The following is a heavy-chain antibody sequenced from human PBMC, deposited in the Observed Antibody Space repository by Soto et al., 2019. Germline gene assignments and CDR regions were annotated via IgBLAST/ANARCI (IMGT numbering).Heavy chain of an antibody. CDR1: GGSISSYY. J-gene: IGHJ3*02. D-gene: IGHD2-21*01. Sequence: SETLSLTCTVSGGSISSYYWSWIRQPPGKGLEWIGYIYYSGSTNYNPSLKSRVTISVDTSKNQFSLKLSSVTAADTAVYYCARTYCGGDCPHDAFDIWGQGTMVTVSS. V-gene: IGHV4-59*01. CDR2: IYYSGST. CDR3: ARTYCGGDCPHDAFDI.